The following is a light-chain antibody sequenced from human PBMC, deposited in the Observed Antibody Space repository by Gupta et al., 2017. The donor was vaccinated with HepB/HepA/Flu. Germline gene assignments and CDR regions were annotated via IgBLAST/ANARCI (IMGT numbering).Light chain of an antibody. CDR1: NIENKG. J-gene: IGLJ1*01. CDR3: QVWDNSDHTRYV. Sequence: SYVLTQPLSVSVAPGQTARLPCGGNNIENKGVHWYQQKPGPAAVLVVYDDSDRPSGIPERFSGSNSGSTATLTISRVEAGDEADYYCQVWDNSDHTRYVFGAGTKVTVL. V-gene: IGLV3-21*02. CDR2: DDS.